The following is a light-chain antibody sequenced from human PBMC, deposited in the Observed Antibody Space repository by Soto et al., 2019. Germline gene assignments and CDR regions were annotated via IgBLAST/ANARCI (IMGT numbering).Light chain of an antibody. CDR1: SSNIGAGYD. J-gene: IGLJ1*01. V-gene: IGLV1-40*01. CDR2: GNS. Sequence: QSVLTQPPSVSGAPGQRVTISCTGSSSNIGAGYDVHWYQQLPGTAPKLLIYGNSNRPSGVPDRFSGSKSGTSASLAITGLQAEDEPDYYCQSYDSSLSGFYVFGTGTKVTVL. CDR3: QSYDSSLSGFYV.